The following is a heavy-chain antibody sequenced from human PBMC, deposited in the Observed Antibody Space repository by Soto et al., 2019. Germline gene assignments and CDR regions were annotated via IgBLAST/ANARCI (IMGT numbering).Heavy chain of an antibody. CDR3: AKGWNTKLVLLLSSFDY. Sequence: PVGSLRLSCAASRFTFSSYAMSWVRQAPGKGLEWVSAISGSGGSTYYADSVKGRFTISRDNSKNTLYLQMNSLRAEDTAVYYCAKGWNTKLVLLLSSFDYWGQGTLVTVSS. CDR1: RFTFSSYA. CDR2: ISGSGGST. J-gene: IGHJ4*02. V-gene: IGHV3-23*01. D-gene: IGHD1-1*01.